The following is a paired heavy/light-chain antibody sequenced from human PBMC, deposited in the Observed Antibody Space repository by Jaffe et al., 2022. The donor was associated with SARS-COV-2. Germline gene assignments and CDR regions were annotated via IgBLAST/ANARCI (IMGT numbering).Light chain of an antibody. CDR2: VAS. J-gene: IGKJ1*01. Sequence: EIVMTQSPATLSVSPGERATLSCRASQSVSSNLAWYQQKPGQAPRLLIYVASTRATGIPARFSGSGSGTEFSLTISSLQSEDFAVYYCQQYNNWPWTFGQGTKVEIK. CDR1: QSVSSN. CDR3: QQYNNWPWT. V-gene: IGKV3-15*01.
Heavy chain of an antibody. CDR1: GFTFSDFY. D-gene: IGHD5-18*01. CDR2: ISSVGSTM. CDR3: ARDGYTYGYGYMDV. Sequence: QVQLVESGGGLVKPGGSLRLSCAASGFTFSDFYMTWIRQAPGKGLEWISYISSVGSTMYYADSVKGRFTISRDNAKNSLYLQMNSLRAEDTAVYYCARDGYTYGYGYMDVWGKGTTVTVSS. V-gene: IGHV3-11*01. J-gene: IGHJ6*03.